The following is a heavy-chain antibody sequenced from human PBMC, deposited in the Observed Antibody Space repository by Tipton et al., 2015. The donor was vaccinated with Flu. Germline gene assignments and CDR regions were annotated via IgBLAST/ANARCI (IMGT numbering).Heavy chain of an antibody. CDR3: ARWDGRSYFYGMDV. Sequence: SLRLSCAASGFAFHSYWMHWVRQVPGKGLEWVARLSSDGSITNYAGFTEDRFIISRDNAKNTLFLQMSSLGAEDTAVYYCARWDGRSYFYGMDVWGQGTTVSVSS. J-gene: IGHJ6*02. CDR2: LSSDGSIT. CDR1: GFAFHSYW. D-gene: IGHD1-26*01. V-gene: IGHV3-74*01.